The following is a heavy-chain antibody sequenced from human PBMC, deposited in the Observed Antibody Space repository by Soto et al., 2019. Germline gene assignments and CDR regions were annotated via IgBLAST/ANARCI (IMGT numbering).Heavy chain of an antibody. CDR2: VYPGVSDT. CDR3: ARQGYDSSGYFYPIDY. J-gene: IGHJ4*02. D-gene: IGHD3-22*01. Sequence: PGESLKISCKASGSTFTTYWIAWVRQMPGKGLEWMGIVYPGVSDTRYSPSFQGQVTISVDKSINTAYLQWSTLKASDTATYFCARQGYDSSGYFYPIDYWGQGTLVTVSS. CDR1: GSTFTTYW. V-gene: IGHV5-51*01.